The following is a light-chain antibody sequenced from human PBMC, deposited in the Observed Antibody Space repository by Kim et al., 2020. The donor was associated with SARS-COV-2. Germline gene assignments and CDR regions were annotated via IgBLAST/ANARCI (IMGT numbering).Light chain of an antibody. J-gene: IGLJ1*01. V-gene: IGLV2-23*02. CDR1: SRDVGNYNL. Sequence: GKSITISCTGTSRDVGNYNLVSWYQQHPDKAPKLMIYEVSKRPSGVSNRFSGSKSGNTASLTISGLQAEDEADYYCCSYAGSSTYVFGTGTKVTVL. CDR3: CSYAGSSTYV. CDR2: EVS.